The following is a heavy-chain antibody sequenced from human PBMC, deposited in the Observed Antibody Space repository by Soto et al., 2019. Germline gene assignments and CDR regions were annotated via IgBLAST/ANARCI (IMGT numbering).Heavy chain of an antibody. J-gene: IGHJ4*02. CDR1: GFTFSSYA. CDR3: ARQNYFDY. V-gene: IGHV3-30-3*01. Sequence: GSLRLSCAASGFTFSSYAMYWVRQALGKGLEWVALISSDGSNKFYADSVKGRFTISRDNSKNTLYLQVNSLRAEDTAVYYCARQNYFDYWGQGTLVTVSS. CDR2: ISSDGSNK.